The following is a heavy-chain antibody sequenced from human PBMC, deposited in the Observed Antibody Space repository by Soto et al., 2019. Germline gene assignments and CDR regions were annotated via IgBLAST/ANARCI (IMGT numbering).Heavy chain of an antibody. CDR2: IGGSGGKT. CDR3: AVHFPWDLLDY. Sequence: EVQLVESGGGLVQPGGSLRLSCAASGFTVSSYEMHWVRQAPGKGLEWVSYIGGSGGKTYYADSVKGRFTISRDNAKNSLYLQMNSLRAEDTAVYYCAVHFPWDLLDYWGQGTLGTVSS. CDR1: GFTVSSYE. J-gene: IGHJ4*02. D-gene: IGHD1-26*01. V-gene: IGHV3-48*03.